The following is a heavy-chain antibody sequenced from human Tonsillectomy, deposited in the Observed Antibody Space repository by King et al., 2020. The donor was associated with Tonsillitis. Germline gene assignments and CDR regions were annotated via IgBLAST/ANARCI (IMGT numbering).Heavy chain of an antibody. D-gene: IGHD3-10*01. J-gene: IGHJ6*02. CDR3: ASPYGSWPV. CDR1: GFTFSTYA. CDR2: ISDDGTYE. Sequence: VQLVESGGRVVQPGRSLRLSCAASGFTFSTYAMHWVRQAPGKGLEGGAVISDDGTYEYYADSVKGRFTISRDNSKNTLYVQMNSLRPVDTAVYYCASPYGSWPVWGQGTTVTVSS. V-gene: IGHV3-30*04.